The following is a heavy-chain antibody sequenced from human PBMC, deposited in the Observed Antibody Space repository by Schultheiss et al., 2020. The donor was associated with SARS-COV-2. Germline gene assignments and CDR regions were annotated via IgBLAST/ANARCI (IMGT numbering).Heavy chain of an antibody. Sequence: SETLSLTCTVSGGSISSGDYYWSWIRQPPGKGLEWIGYIYYSGSTYYNPSLKSRVTISVDTSKNQFSLKLSSVTAADTAVYYCARTTVTTPLYYYYYYGMDVWGQGTTVTVSS. CDR2: IYYSGST. CDR3: ARTTVTTPLYYYYYYGMDV. V-gene: IGHV4-30-4*01. CDR1: GGSISSGDYY. J-gene: IGHJ6*02. D-gene: IGHD4-17*01.